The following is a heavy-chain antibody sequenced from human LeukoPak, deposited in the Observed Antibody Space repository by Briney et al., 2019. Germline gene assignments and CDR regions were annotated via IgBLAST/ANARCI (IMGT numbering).Heavy chain of an antibody. CDR2: ISSNGRST. D-gene: IGHD3-10*01. CDR3: VKGRALHFYGSGGGLFDY. Sequence: GGSLRLSCSASGFXFSTYAIHWVRQAPGKGLEYVSAISSNGRSTYYADSVKGRFTISRDNFKHTLYFQMSSLRPEDRAVYFCVKGRALHFYGSGGGLFDYWGQGTLVTVSS. CDR1: GFXFSTYA. V-gene: IGHV3-64*05. J-gene: IGHJ4*02.